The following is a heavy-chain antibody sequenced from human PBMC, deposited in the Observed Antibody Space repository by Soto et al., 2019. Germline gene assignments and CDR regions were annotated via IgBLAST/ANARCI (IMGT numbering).Heavy chain of an antibody. CDR3: ARSSGWRQVGVYNYGLDV. J-gene: IGHJ6*02. CDR1: GFFLSNNW. Sequence: QVQLVESGGGWVKPGESLRLSCIGSGFFLSNNWMTWIRQAPGKGLEWVSDISASGDYTIYADSLKGRFTISRDNARNSLWLQINSLTAEDTAVYYCARSSGWRQVGVYNYGLDVWGQGTTVIVS. CDR2: ISASGDYT. D-gene: IGHD2-8*01. V-gene: IGHV3-11*06.